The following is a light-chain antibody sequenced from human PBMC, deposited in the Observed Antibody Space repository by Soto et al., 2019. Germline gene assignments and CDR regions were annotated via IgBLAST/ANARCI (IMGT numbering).Light chain of an antibody. CDR2: EGS. Sequence: ALTQPASVSGSPGQSITISCTGTSSDVGSYKFVSWYQQHPVKAPKLMIYEGSKRPSGVSNRFSGSKSGNTASLTISGLQAEDEADYYCCSYAGSSTLVFGGGTKLTVL. J-gene: IGLJ2*01. CDR1: SSDVGSYKF. V-gene: IGLV2-23*01. CDR3: CSYAGSSTLV.